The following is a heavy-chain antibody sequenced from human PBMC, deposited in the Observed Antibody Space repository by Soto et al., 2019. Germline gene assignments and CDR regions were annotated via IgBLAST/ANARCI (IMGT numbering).Heavy chain of an antibody. CDR1: GGSISSGGYS. D-gene: IGHD5-12*01. Sequence: PSETLSLTCAVSGGSISSGGYSWSWIRQPPGKGLEWIGYIYQSGSTYYNPSLKSRVTISVDRSKNQFSLKLSSVTAADTAVYYCARAAATICFDYWGQGTLVTVSS. J-gene: IGHJ4*02. CDR3: ARAAATICFDY. CDR2: IYQSGST. V-gene: IGHV4-30-2*01.